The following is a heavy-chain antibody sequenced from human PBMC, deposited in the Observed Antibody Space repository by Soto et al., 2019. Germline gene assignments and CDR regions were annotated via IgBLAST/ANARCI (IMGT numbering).Heavy chain of an antibody. CDR1: GGSLRSYY. CDR3: ARQGFGELHGLLDV. Sequence: QVQLQESGPRLVKPSETLSLTCTVAGGSLRSYYCSWFRQPPGKGLEWVGYINYSGGTFYNPSLKRLVTMSVDTSNTQYPLMVNSGTATDTAVYYCARQGFGELHGLLDVWGQGTTVTVSS. V-gene: IGHV4-59*08. D-gene: IGHD3-10*01. J-gene: IGHJ6*02. CDR2: INYSGGT.